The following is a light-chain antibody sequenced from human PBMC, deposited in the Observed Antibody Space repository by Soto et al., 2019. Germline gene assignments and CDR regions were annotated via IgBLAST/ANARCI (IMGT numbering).Light chain of an antibody. J-gene: IGKJ3*01. CDR3: QKYNSAPRT. CDR1: QGISNY. Sequence: DIQMTQSPSSLSASVGDRVTITCRASQGISNYLAWYQQKPGKVPKLLIYAASTLQSGVPSRFSGSGSGTDFTLTISCLQPEDVSNYYCQKYNSAPRTFGPGTKVDIK. V-gene: IGKV1-27*01. CDR2: AAS.